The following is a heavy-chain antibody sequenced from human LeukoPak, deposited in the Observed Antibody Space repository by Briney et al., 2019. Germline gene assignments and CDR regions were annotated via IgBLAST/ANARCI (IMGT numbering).Heavy chain of an antibody. Sequence: PGGSLRLSCAASGFTLSKYGMHWVRQAPGKGLEWVAVISYDGRNKYYADSVEGRFTISRDNFENTLYLQMNSLRREDTAMYYCAKDREELWFYGLDVWGQGTTVTVSS. CDR2: ISYDGRNK. CDR3: AKDREELWFYGLDV. J-gene: IGHJ6*02. D-gene: IGHD3-10*01. V-gene: IGHV3-30*18. CDR1: GFTLSKYG.